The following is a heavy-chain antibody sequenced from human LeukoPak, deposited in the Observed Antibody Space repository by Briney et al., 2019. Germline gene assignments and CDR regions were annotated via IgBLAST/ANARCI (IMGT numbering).Heavy chain of an antibody. Sequence: ASVKVSCKASGYTLTNYYMHWVRQAPGQGLEWMGIINPSGGSTSYAQKFQGRVTMTRDTSTSTVYMELSSLRSEDTAVYYCAISSGWRGGFDYWGQGTLVTVSS. CDR2: INPSGGST. CDR1: GYTLTNYY. D-gene: IGHD6-19*01. V-gene: IGHV1-46*01. CDR3: AISSGWRGGFDY. J-gene: IGHJ4*02.